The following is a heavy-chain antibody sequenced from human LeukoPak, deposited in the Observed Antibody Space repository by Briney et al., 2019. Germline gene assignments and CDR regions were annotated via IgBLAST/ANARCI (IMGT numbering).Heavy chain of an antibody. Sequence: PSETLSLTCTVSGGSISSYYWSWIQQPARKGLEWIGRIYTSGSTNYNPSLKSRVTMSVDTSKNQFSLKLSSVTAADTAVYYCASQRVIVGATFDYWGQGTLVTVSS. CDR1: GGSISSYY. V-gene: IGHV4-4*07. CDR3: ASQRVIVGATFDY. D-gene: IGHD1-26*01. J-gene: IGHJ4*02. CDR2: IYTSGST.